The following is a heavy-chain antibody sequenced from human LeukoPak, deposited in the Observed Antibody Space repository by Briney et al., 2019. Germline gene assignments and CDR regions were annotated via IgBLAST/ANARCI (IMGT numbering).Heavy chain of an antibody. J-gene: IGHJ4*02. V-gene: IGHV4-4*02. CDR1: GGSISSSNW. D-gene: IGHD5-18*01. CDR3: ATDGYSYGSDY. Sequence: SETLSLTCAVSGGSISSSNWWSWVRQPPGKGLEWIGSIYYSGSTYYNPSLKSRVTISVDTSKNQFSLKLSSVTAADTAVYYCATDGYSYGSDYWGQGTLVTVSS. CDR2: IYYSGST.